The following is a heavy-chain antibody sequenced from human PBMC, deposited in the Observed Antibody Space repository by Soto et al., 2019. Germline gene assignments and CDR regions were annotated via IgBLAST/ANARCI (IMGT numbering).Heavy chain of an antibody. V-gene: IGHV3-49*04. J-gene: IGHJ4*02. CDR3: TRDMGQYDSSGYGTDY. CDR2: IRSKAYGGTT. CDR1: GFTFGDYA. D-gene: IGHD3-22*01. Sequence: SLRLSCTASGFTFGDYAMSWVRQAPGKGLEWVGFIRSKAYGGTTEYAASVKGRFTISRDDFKSIAYLQMNSLKTEDTAVYYCTRDMGQYDSSGYGTDYWGQGTLVTVSS.